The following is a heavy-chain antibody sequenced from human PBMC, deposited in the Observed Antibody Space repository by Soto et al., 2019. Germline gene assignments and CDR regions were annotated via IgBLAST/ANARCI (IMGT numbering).Heavy chain of an antibody. Sequence: QVQLQESGPGLVKPSQTLSLTCTVSGGSISSGGDYWGWIRQHPGKGLEWIGYIYYSGSTYYNPSLKSRVTISVDPSKNQFSLKLSSVTAADTAVYYCARGGYGDYLFDYWGQGTLVTVSS. D-gene: IGHD4-17*01. V-gene: IGHV4-31*03. J-gene: IGHJ4*02. CDR3: ARGGYGDYLFDY. CDR1: GGSISSGGDY. CDR2: IYYSGST.